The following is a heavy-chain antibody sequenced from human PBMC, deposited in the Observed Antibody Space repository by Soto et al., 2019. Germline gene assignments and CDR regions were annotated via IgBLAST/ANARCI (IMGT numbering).Heavy chain of an antibody. Sequence: PGESLKISCKGSGYSFTSYWIGWVRQMPGKGLEWMGIIYPGDSDTRYSPSFQGQVTISADKSISTAYLQWSSLKASGTAMYYCARLGGDSTPNLDNWFDPWGQGTLVTVSS. CDR1: GYSFTSYW. D-gene: IGHD2-21*02. CDR2: IYPGDSDT. CDR3: ARLGGDSTPNLDNWFDP. V-gene: IGHV5-51*01. J-gene: IGHJ5*02.